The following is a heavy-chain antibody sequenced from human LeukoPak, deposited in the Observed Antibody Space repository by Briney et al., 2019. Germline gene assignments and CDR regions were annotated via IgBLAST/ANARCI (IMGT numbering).Heavy chain of an antibody. J-gene: IGHJ4*02. CDR3: VSGWSTFDY. Sequence: PGGPLRLSCAVSGLTLSGSWMTWVRQAPGKGLEWVANIKEDGSDKYYVDSVKGRFTISRDNAKNSLYLQMNSLRAEDTAVYYCVSGWSTFDYWGQGTLVTVSS. CDR1: GLTLSGSW. V-gene: IGHV3-7*02. D-gene: IGHD6-19*01. CDR2: IKEDGSDK.